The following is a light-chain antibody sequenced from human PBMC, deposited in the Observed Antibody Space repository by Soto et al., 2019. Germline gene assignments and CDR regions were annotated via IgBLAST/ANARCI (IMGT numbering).Light chain of an antibody. Sequence: QSVLTQPPSVSAAPGQKVTISCSGSSSNIGDNYVSWYQQLPGTATKLLIYDDNKRPSGIPDRFSGSKSGKSATLGISGLQTGDEADYYCATWETSRSVVVFGGGTKVTVL. CDR2: DDN. CDR1: SSNIGDNY. V-gene: IGLV1-51*01. CDR3: ATWETSRSVVV. J-gene: IGLJ2*01.